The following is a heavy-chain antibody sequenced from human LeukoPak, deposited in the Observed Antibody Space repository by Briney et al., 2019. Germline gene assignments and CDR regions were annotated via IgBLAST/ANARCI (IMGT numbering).Heavy chain of an antibody. D-gene: IGHD4-17*01. J-gene: IGHJ4*02. CDR1: GFTFSSYT. CDR2: ISYSSSNT. V-gene: IGHV3-21*01. Sequence: GSLRLSCAASGFTFSSYTMIWVRQAPGQGLEWVSSISYSSSNTHYADSVKGRFTISRDNAKNSLFLQMNSLRADDTAVYYCINGDYIESWGQGTLVTVSS. CDR3: INGDYIES.